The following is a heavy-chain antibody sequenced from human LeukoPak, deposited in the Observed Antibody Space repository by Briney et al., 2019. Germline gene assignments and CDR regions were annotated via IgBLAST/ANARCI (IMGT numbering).Heavy chain of an antibody. J-gene: IGHJ4*02. V-gene: IGHV1-8*03. CDR2: MNPNSGST. CDR1: GYTFTSYD. D-gene: IGHD5-12*01. Sequence: GASVKVSCKASGYTFTSYDINWVRQATGQEPEWMGWMNPNSGSTGYAQKFQGRVTITRNTSISTAYMELSGLRSEDTAVYYCARGRSTGYPYYFEYWGQRTLVTVSS. CDR3: ARGRSTGYPYYFEY.